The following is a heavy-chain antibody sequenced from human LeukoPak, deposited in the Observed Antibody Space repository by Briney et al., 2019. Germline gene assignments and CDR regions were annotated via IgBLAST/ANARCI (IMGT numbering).Heavy chain of an antibody. CDR1: GFTVSSNY. CDR2: IYSGGST. CDR3: ASTPLINYYDSSGYYDGGY. J-gene: IGHJ4*02. D-gene: IGHD3-22*01. V-gene: IGHV3-66*01. Sequence: GGSLRLSCAASGFTVSSNYMSWVRQAPGKGLEWVSVIYSGGSTYYADSVKGRFTISRDNSKNTLYLQMNSLRAEDTAVYYCASTPLINYYDSSGYYDGGYWGQGTLVTVSS.